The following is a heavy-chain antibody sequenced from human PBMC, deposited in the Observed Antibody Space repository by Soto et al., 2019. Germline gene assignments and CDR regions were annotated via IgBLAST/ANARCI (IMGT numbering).Heavy chain of an antibody. J-gene: IGHJ6*03. Sequence: GASVKVSCKASGYTFTSYDINWVRQATGQGLEWMGWMNPNSGNTGYAQKFQGRVTMTRNTSISTAYMELSSLRSEDTAVYYCARPLYGSGRPESWYYYMAVWGKGTTVTVSS. V-gene: IGHV1-8*01. CDR3: ARPLYGSGRPESWYYYMAV. CDR2: MNPNSGNT. CDR1: GYTFTSYD. D-gene: IGHD3-10*01.